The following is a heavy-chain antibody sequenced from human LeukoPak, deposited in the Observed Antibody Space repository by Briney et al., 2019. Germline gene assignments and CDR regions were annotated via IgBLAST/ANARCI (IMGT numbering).Heavy chain of an antibody. CDR3: GRDQGAVPVTRVDP. V-gene: IGHV1-18*01. CDR2: ISAFNGNT. D-gene: IGHD2-2*01. CDR1: GYTFTSYG. Sequence: ASVKVSCKASGYTFTSYGISWVRQAPGQGLEWMGWISAFNGNTNYAQKFQGRVSMTTDTSTTTAYMELRSLRSDDTAVYYCGRDQGAVPVTRVDPWGQGTLVTVSS. J-gene: IGHJ5*02.